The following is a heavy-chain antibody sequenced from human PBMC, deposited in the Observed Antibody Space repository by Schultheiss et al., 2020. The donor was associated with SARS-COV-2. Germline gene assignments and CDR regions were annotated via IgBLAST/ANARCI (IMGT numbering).Heavy chain of an antibody. J-gene: IGHJ6*02. CDR3: ARSSLNPPYYDFWSVIRDYYYGMDV. Sequence: GGSLRLSCAASGFTFSSYGMHWVRQAPGKGLEWVSSISSSSSYTNYADSVKGRFTISRDNAKNSLYLQMNSLRAEDTAVYYCARSSLNPPYYDFWSVIRDYYYGMDVWGQGTTVTVSS. CDR1: GFTFSSYG. D-gene: IGHD3-3*01. V-gene: IGHV3-21*04. CDR2: ISSSSSYT.